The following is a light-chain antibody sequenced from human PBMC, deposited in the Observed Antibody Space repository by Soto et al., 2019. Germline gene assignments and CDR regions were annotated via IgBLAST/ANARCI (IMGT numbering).Light chain of an antibody. J-gene: IGLJ3*02. Sequence: QSVLTQPPSVSAAPSQRVTISCSGSSSNIGNNAVNWYQQVPGKAPKLLIHYDDRVASGVSDRFSGSKSGTSASLAISGLQSEDEADYYCAAWDDSLIGPVFGGGTKLTVL. CDR2: YDD. CDR3: AAWDDSLIGPV. V-gene: IGLV1-36*01. CDR1: SSNIGNNA.